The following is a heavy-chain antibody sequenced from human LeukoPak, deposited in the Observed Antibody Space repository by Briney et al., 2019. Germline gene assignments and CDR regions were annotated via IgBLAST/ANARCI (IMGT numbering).Heavy chain of an antibody. Sequence: GASVKVSCKASGYTFTSYGISWVRQAPGQGLEWMGWISAYNGNTNYSQKFQGRVTITRDTSASTVYMELSSLRSEDTAVYYCARDLDSSREDVWGQGTTVTVSS. CDR3: ARDLDSSREDV. D-gene: IGHD3-22*01. J-gene: IGHJ6*02. CDR1: GYTFTSYG. V-gene: IGHV1-18*01. CDR2: ISAYNGNT.